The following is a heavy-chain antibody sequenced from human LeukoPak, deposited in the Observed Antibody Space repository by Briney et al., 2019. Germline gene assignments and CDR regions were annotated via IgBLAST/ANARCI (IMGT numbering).Heavy chain of an antibody. D-gene: IGHD6-19*01. CDR3: ARMMLRSGPFDY. J-gene: IGHJ4*02. Sequence: PGGSLRLSCAASGFTFSDYYMSWIRQAPGKGLEWVSYISSSSSYTNYADSVKGRFTISRDYAKNSLYLQMNSLRAEDTAVYYCARMMLRSGPFDYWGQGTLVTVSS. V-gene: IGHV3-11*03. CDR1: GFTFSDYY. CDR2: ISSSSSYT.